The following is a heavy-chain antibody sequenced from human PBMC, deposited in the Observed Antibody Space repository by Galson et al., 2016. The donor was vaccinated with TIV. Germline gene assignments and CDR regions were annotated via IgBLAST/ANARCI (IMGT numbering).Heavy chain of an antibody. D-gene: IGHD1-26*01. J-gene: IGHJ1*01. V-gene: IGHV4-31*03. Sequence: TLSLTCNVSGASISNGGYYWTWIRQHPGKGLEWIGNIYYSGSTIYNPSLKSRVSISVDTSENQFSLNLNSVTAADTAVYYCASWANSGSYYDYFQHWGQGTLVTVSS. CDR1: GASISNGGYY. CDR2: IYYSGST. CDR3: ASWANSGSYYDYFQH.